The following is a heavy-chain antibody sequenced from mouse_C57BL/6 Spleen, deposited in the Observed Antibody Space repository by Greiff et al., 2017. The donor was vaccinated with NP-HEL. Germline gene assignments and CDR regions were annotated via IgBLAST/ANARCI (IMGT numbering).Heavy chain of an antibody. V-gene: IGHV1-59*01. CDR2: IDPSDSST. J-gene: IGHJ2*01. Sequence: QVQLQQPGAELVRPGTSVKLSCKASGYTFTSYWMHWVKQRPGQGLEWIGVIDPSDSSTNYNQKFKGKDTLTVDTSSSTAYMQLSSLTSEESAVYYCARSGDSSGAGDFDYWGQGTTLTVSS. CDR3: ARSGDSSGAGDFDY. CDR1: GYTFTSYW. D-gene: IGHD3-2*02.